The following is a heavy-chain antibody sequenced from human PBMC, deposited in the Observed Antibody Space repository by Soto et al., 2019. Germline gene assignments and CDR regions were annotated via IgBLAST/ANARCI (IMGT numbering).Heavy chain of an antibody. V-gene: IGHV1-69*06. D-gene: IGHD3-22*01. Sequence: QVQLVQSGAEVKKPGSSVKVSCKASGGTFSSYAISWVRQAPGQGLEWMGGIIPIFGTANYAQKFQGRVTITADKTTSTAYVELRSLRAEDTAVYYCATYYYDRSGYYPRYDFDYWGQGTLVTVSS. CDR2: IIPIFGTA. CDR1: GGTFSSYA. J-gene: IGHJ4*02. CDR3: ATYYYDRSGYYPRYDFDY.